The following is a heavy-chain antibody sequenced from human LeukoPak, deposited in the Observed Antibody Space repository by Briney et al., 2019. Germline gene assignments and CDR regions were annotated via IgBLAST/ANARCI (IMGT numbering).Heavy chain of an antibody. D-gene: IGHD4-17*01. CDR2: ISYDGSNK. J-gene: IGHJ4*02. CDR1: GFTFSSYG. V-gene: IGHV3-30*18. Sequence: GGSLRLSCAASGFTFSSYGMHWVRQAPGKGLEWVAVISYDGSNKYYADSVKGRFTISRDNSKNTLYLQMNSLRAEDTAVYYCAKASTDYGDYPFDYWGQGTLVTVSS. CDR3: AKASTDYGDYPFDY.